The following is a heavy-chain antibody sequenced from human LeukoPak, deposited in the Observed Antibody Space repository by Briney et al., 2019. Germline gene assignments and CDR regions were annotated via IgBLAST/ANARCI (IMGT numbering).Heavy chain of an antibody. CDR1: GFTFSNAW. V-gene: IGHV3-15*01. D-gene: IGHD3-22*01. J-gene: IGHJ4*02. Sequence: GGSLRLSCAASGFTFSNAWMSWVRQAPGKGLEWVGRIKSKTDGGTTDYAAPVKGRFTISRDDPKNTLYLQMNSLKTEDTAVYYCIDGSGYSVDYWGQGTLVTVSS. CDR3: IDGSGYSVDY. CDR2: IKSKTDGGTT.